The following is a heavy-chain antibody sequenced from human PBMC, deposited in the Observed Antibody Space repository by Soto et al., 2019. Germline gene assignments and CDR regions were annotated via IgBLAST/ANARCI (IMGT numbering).Heavy chain of an antibody. CDR2: INHSGST. D-gene: IGHD5-18*01. J-gene: IGHJ4*02. V-gene: IGHV4-34*01. CDR3: ARRYGRNFDY. CDR1: GGSFSGYY. Sequence: SETLSLTCAVYGGSFSGYYWSWIRQPPGKGLEWIGEINHSGSTNYNPSLKSRVTISVDTSKNQFSLKLSSETAADTAIYYCARRYGRNFDYWGQGTLVTVSS.